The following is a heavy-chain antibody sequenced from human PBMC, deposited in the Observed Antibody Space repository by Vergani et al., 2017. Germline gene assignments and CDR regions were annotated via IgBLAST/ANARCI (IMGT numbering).Heavy chain of an antibody. CDR2: ISSSSYI. D-gene: IGHD2-8*01. CDR3: ARGNGAI. Sequence: EVQLLESGGGLVQPGGSLRLSCAASGFTFSSYAMSWVRQAPGKGLEWVSSISSSSYIYYADSLKGRFTISRDNAKNSLYLQMNSLRAEDTAVYYCARGNGAIWGQGTLVTVSS. V-gene: IGHV3-21*01. J-gene: IGHJ4*02. CDR1: GFTFSSYA.